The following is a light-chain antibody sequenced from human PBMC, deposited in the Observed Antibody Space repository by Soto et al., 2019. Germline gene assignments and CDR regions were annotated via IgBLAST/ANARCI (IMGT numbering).Light chain of an antibody. Sequence: EIVMTQSPATLSVSPGERATLSCRASQSVTSNLAWYQQKPGRAPRLLIYGASTRATGIPARFSGSGSGTDFTLTVTGLEPEDFAVYYCQQFHISRTFGQGTKVDIK. CDR1: QSVTSN. CDR3: QQFHISRT. J-gene: IGKJ1*01. CDR2: GAS. V-gene: IGKV3-15*01.